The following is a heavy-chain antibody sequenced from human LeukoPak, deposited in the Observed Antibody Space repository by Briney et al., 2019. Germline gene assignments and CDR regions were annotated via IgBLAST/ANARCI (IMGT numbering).Heavy chain of an antibody. Sequence: ASLKVSSKASGYTFTGYYMHWVRQAPGQGLEWMGWINPNSGGTNYAQKFQGRVTMTRDTSISTAYMELSRLRSDDTVVYYCARVGYYDNYFDYWGQGTLVTVSS. J-gene: IGHJ4*02. V-gene: IGHV1-2*02. D-gene: IGHD3-22*01. CDR1: GYTFTGYY. CDR3: ARVGYYDNYFDY. CDR2: INPNSGGT.